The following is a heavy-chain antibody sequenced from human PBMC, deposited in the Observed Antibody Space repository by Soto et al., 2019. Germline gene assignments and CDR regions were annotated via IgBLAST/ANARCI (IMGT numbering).Heavy chain of an antibody. Sequence: QVQLVQSGAEVKKPGASVKVSCKAYGYTFTSYGISWVRQAPGQGLEWMGWISAYNGNTNYAQKLQGRVTMTTDTSTSTAYMERRSLRSDDTAVYYCARQGKYGDYVTYYYGMDVWGQGTTVTVSS. CDR2: ISAYNGNT. CDR3: ARQGKYGDYVTYYYGMDV. D-gene: IGHD4-17*01. V-gene: IGHV1-18*04. CDR1: GYTFTSYG. J-gene: IGHJ6*02.